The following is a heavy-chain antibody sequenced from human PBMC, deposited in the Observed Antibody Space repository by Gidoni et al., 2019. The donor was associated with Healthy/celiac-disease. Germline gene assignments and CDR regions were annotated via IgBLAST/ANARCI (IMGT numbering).Heavy chain of an antibody. D-gene: IGHD1-26*01. Sequence: EVQLVESGGGLVQPGGYLRLSCAASGFTVSSNYMSWVRQAPGKGLEWVSVIYSGGSTYYADSVKGRFTISRHNSKNTLYLQMNSLRAEDTAVYYCAREVREDYYYYGMDVWGQGTTVTVSS. CDR1: GFTVSSNY. V-gene: IGHV3-53*04. J-gene: IGHJ6*02. CDR2: IYSGGST. CDR3: AREVREDYYYYGMDV.